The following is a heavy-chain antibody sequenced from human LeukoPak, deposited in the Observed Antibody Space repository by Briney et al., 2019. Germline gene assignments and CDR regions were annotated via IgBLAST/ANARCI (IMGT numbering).Heavy chain of an antibody. D-gene: IGHD3-3*01. Sequence: SETLSLTCTVSGGSISSSSHYWGWIRQPPGKGLEWIGSIYYSGSTYYNPSLKSRVTISVDTSKNQFSLKLSSVTAADTAVYYCARVITIFGVVILMYFDYWGQGTLVTVSS. CDR1: GGSISSSSHY. CDR3: ARVITIFGVVILMYFDY. J-gene: IGHJ4*02. CDR2: IYYSGST. V-gene: IGHV4-39*01.